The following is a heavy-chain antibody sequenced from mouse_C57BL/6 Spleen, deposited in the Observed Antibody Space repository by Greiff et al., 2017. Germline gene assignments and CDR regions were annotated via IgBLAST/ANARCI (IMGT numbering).Heavy chain of an antibody. CDR1: GFTFSSYA. Sequence: EVKLVESGGGLVKPGGSLKLSCAASGFTFSSYAMSWVRQTPEKRLEWVATISDGGSYTYYPDNVKGRFTISRDNAKNNLYLQMSHLKSEDTAMYYCARENYGSGTGFAYWGQGTLVTVSA. CDR2: ISDGGSYT. J-gene: IGHJ3*01. V-gene: IGHV5-4*01. CDR3: ARENYGSGTGFAY. D-gene: IGHD1-1*01.